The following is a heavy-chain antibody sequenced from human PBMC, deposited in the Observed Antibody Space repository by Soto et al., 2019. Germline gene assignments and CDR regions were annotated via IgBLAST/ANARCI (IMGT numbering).Heavy chain of an antibody. CDR3: AKDGGYSYGPYDY. J-gene: IGHJ4*02. V-gene: IGHV3-48*01. CDR1: GFTFGSYS. Sequence: EVQLVESGGGLVQPGGSLRLSCAASGFTFGSYSMNWGRQAPGKGLEWVSYISSSSSTIYYADSVEGRFTISRDNAKNSLYLQMNSLRAEDTAVYYCAKDGGYSYGPYDYWGQGTLVTVSS. D-gene: IGHD5-18*01. CDR2: ISSSSSTI.